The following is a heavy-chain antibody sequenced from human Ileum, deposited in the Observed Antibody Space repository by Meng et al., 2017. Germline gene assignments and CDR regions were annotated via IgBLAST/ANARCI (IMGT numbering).Heavy chain of an antibody. CDR1: AGTFSRYG. J-gene: IGHJ4*02. D-gene: IGHD3-9*01. CDR2: ITPMYGTA. CDR3: ARDEPDVLIGYEAY. Sequence: VQLVTSRPEVKKPGSSVKVSCKASAGTFSRYGISWVRQAPGQGLEWMGGITPMYGTANYGQKFQGRVTITADKSTSTIYMELSSLRSEDTAVYYCARDEPDVLIGYEAYWGQGTLVTVSS. V-gene: IGHV1-69*06.